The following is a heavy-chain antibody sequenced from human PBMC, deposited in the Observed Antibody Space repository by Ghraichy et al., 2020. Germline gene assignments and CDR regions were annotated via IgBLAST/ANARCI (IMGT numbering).Heavy chain of an antibody. CDR3: AKSPSCTNGVCYTGPFDY. J-gene: IGHJ4*02. CDR2: ISYDGSNK. CDR1: GFTFSSYG. D-gene: IGHD2-8*01. Sequence: GGSLRLSCAASGFTFSSYGMHWVRQAPGKGLEWVAVISYDGSNKYYADSVKGRFTISRDNSKNTLYLQMNSLRAEDTAVYYCAKSPSCTNGVCYTGPFDYWGQGTLVTVSS. V-gene: IGHV3-30*18.